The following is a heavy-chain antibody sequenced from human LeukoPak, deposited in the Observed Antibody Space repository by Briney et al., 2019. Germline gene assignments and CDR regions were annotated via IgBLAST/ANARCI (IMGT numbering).Heavy chain of an antibody. CDR2: IRSSSTTI. J-gene: IGHJ4*02. CDR1: GFTFSSYS. Sequence: GGSLRLSRAASGFTFSSYSMHWVREAPGKGLEWVAYIRSSSTTIYHAESVEGRFTISRDNAKNSLYVQMNSLRDEDTAVYYCARGRPYYFDTLGQGTLVTVSS. CDR3: ARGRPYYFDT. V-gene: IGHV3-48*02.